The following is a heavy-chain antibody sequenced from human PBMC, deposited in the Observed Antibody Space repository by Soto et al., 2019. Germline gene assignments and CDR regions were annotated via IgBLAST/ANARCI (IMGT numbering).Heavy chain of an antibody. CDR1: GYIINGYA. J-gene: IGHJ6*02. Sequence: ASVKVSCKASGYIINGYAMHWVRQAPGQRLERMAWINGGNGNTRYSQKFQGRVTISRDTSANTVHMELSSLRSEDTAVYYCARAGTVFGLLGNYYGMDVWGQGTTVTVSS. CDR3: ARAGTVFGLLGNYYGMDV. D-gene: IGHD3-3*01. V-gene: IGHV1-3*01. CDR2: INGGNGNT.